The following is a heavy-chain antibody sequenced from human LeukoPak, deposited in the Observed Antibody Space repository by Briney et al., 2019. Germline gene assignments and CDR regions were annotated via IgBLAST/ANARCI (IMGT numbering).Heavy chain of an antibody. CDR1: GVTFSSYW. D-gene: IGHD5-12*01. Sequence: GGSLTLSCAASGVTFSSYWMSWVRQAPGKGLEWVANIKQGGSAKYYVDSVKGIFIISRDNDKNSLYLQMNSVRAEDTAVYYCARSGYGFDYWGQGTLVTVSS. CDR2: IKQGGSAK. CDR3: ARSGYGFDY. J-gene: IGHJ4*02. V-gene: IGHV3-7*01.